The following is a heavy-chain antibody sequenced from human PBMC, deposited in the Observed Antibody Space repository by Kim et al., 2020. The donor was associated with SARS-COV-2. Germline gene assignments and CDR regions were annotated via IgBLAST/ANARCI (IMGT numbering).Heavy chain of an antibody. CDR3: TTELHDSSGYYSPYYFDY. CDR1: GFTFSNAW. D-gene: IGHD3-22*01. J-gene: IGHJ4*02. V-gene: IGHV3-15*01. Sequence: GGSLRLSCVASGFTFSNAWMSWVRQAPGKGLEWVGRIKSKTDGGTTDYAAPVKGRFTISRDDSKNTLYLQMNSLKTEDTAVYYCTTELHDSSGYYSPYYFDYWGQGTLVTVSS. CDR2: IKSKTDGGTT.